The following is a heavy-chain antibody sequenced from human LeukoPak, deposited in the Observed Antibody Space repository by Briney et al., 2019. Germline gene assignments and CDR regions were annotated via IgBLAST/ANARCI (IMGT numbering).Heavy chain of an antibody. Sequence: GTSLRLSCAASGFIFRNYAMHWIRQAPGKGLEWVAIISSDGSKQYYADSVKGRFTISRDNSKNTLYLEVISLTAEDTAVYYCAKDDAWLRFGEWSQGTLVTVSS. J-gene: IGHJ4*02. CDR1: GFIFRNYA. V-gene: IGHV3-30*04. CDR2: ISSDGSKQ. D-gene: IGHD3-10*01. CDR3: AKDDAWLRFGE.